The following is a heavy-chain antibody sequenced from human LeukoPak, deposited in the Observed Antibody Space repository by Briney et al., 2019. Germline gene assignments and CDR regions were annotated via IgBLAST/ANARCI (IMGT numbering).Heavy chain of an antibody. CDR2: INHSGST. V-gene: IGHV4-34*01. CDR1: GGSFSGYY. D-gene: IGHD2-2*01. CDR3: ARVVLRYCSSTSCYRAGRFDY. Sequence: SETPSLTCAVYGGSFSGYYWSWIRQPPGKGLEWIGEINHSGSTNYNPSLKSRVTISVDTSKNQFSLKMSSVTAADTAVYYCARVVLRYCSSTSCYRAGRFDYWGRGTLVTVSS. J-gene: IGHJ4*02.